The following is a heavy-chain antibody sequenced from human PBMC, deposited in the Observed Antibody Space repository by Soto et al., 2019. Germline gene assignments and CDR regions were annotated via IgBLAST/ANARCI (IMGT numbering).Heavy chain of an antibody. Sequence: QVQLVQSGAEVKKPGASVKVSCKASGYTFTSYGISWVRQAPGQGLEWMGWISSYNGNTNYAQKLQGRVTMPTDTSTSTAYMEVRSLRSDDTAVYYCARVFSDIVVVPAARTAGYWGQGTLVTVSS. J-gene: IGHJ4*02. CDR2: ISSYNGNT. CDR1: GYTFTSYG. CDR3: ARVFSDIVVVPAARTAGY. D-gene: IGHD2-2*01. V-gene: IGHV1-18*01.